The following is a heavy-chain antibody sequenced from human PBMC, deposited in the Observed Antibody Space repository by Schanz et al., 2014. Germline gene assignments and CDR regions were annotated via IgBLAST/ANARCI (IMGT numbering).Heavy chain of an antibody. CDR3: ARGGCLENVFDI. Sequence: QVQLVQSGAEVKKPGSSVKVSCTASGGTFSSYTISWIRQAPGQGLEWMGRIITIHGIVNYAQRFQDRVRITADKSTSSAYMKLSSLRSTDTSLYYCARGGCLENVFDIWGQGTILTVSS. D-gene: IGHD6-19*01. CDR2: IITIHGIV. CDR1: GGTFSSYT. V-gene: IGHV1-69*09. J-gene: IGHJ3*02.